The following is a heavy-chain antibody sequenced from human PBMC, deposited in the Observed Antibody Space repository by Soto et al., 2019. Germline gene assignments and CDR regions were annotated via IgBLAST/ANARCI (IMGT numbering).Heavy chain of an antibody. Sequence: GGSLRLSCAASGFMFSAYAMLWVRQAPGKGLEWVAAISYDGTNKYYADSIKGRFTISRDNSANTLFLQVNSLRREDTAMYYCARDPSPYTSGWYGIDFWGHGTLVTAPQ. CDR3: ARDPSPYTSGWYGIDF. CDR1: GFMFSAYA. D-gene: IGHD6-19*01. V-gene: IGHV3-30*04. CDR2: ISYDGTNK. J-gene: IGHJ4*01.